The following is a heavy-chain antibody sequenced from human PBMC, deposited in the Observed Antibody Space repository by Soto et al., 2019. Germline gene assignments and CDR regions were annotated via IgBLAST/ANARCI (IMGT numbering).Heavy chain of an antibody. J-gene: IGHJ6*02. Sequence: SVKVSCKVSGGTFSSYTISWVRQAPGQRLEWMGRIIPILGIANYAQKFQGRVTITADKSTSTAYMELSSLRSEDTAVYYCARDIVVVPAATASYGMDVWGQGTTVTVSS. CDR2: IIPILGIA. CDR3: ARDIVVVPAATASYGMDV. D-gene: IGHD2-2*01. V-gene: IGHV1-69*04. CDR1: GGTFSSYT.